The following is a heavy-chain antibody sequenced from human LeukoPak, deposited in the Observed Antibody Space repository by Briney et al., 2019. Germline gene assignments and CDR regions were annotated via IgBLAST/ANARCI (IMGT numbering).Heavy chain of an antibody. V-gene: IGHV4-30-4*08. CDR3: GSFGVVRSYYFDY. CDR1: GGSISSGDYY. J-gene: IGHJ4*02. CDR2: IYYSGST. Sequence: PSQTLSLTFTVSGGSISSGDYYWSWIRQPPGKGLEWIGYIYYSGSTYYNPSLKSRVTISVDTSKNQFSLKLSSVTAADTAVYYCGSFGVVRSYYFDYWGQGTLVTVSS. D-gene: IGHD3-3*01.